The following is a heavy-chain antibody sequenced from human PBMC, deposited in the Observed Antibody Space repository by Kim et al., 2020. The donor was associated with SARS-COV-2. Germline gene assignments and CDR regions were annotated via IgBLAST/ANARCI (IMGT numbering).Heavy chain of an antibody. CDR3: AAEGYSGYDMGGHFDY. V-gene: IGHV3-30*04. D-gene: IGHD5-12*01. J-gene: IGHJ4*02. Sequence: SVRGQFTISRDNSKNHLNLQMNSLRAEETAVYYCAAEGYSGYDMGGHFDYWGQGTLVTVSS.